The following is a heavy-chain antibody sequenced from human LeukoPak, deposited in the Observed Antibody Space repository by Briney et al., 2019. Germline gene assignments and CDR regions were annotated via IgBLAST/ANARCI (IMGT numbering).Heavy chain of an antibody. Sequence: SETLSLTSTVSGGSISSYYWSWIRQPPGKGLEWIGYIYYSGSTNYNPSLKSRVTISVDTSKNQFSLKLSSVTAADTAVYYCARGDRGIESYYYYYMDVWGKGTTVTISS. CDR3: ARGDRGIESYYYYYMDV. D-gene: IGHD3-10*01. CDR1: GGSISSYY. CDR2: IYYSGST. V-gene: IGHV4-59*01. J-gene: IGHJ6*03.